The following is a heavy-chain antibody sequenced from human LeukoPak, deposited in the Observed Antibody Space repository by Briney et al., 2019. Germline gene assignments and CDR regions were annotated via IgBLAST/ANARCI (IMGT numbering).Heavy chain of an antibody. J-gene: IGHJ4*02. D-gene: IGHD5-24*01. CDR1: GYTFTSYY. V-gene: IGHV1-46*01. CDR2: INPSGGST. Sequence: GASVKVSCKAAGYTFTSYYKHWVRQAPGQGLEWMGIINPSGGSTSYAQKFQGRVTMTRDTSTSTVYMELSSLRSEDTAVYYCARDLRGDYGYSHFDYWGQGTLVTVSS. CDR3: ARDLRGDYGYSHFDY.